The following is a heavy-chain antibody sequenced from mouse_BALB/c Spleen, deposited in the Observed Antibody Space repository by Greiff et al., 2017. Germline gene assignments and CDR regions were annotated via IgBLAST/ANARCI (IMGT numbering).Heavy chain of an antibody. J-gene: IGHJ1*01. CDR3: ARNGNYEYFDV. CDR2: ISSGGSYT. CDR1: GFTFSSYA. Sequence: EVMLVESGGGLVKPGGSLKLSCAASGFTFSSYAMSWVRQTPEKRLEWVATISSGGSYTYYPDIVKGRFTISRDNAKNTLYLQMSSLRSEDTAMYYCARNGNYEYFDVWGAGTTVTVSS. V-gene: IGHV5-9-1*01. D-gene: IGHD2-1*01.